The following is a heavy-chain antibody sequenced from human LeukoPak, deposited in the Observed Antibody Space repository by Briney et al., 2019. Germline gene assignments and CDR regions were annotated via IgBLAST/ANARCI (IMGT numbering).Heavy chain of an antibody. CDR2: ISYSGTT. CDR3: ARPQYVAEGLVGY. CDR1: VHPNNRRSYY. V-gene: IGHV4-39*01. Sequence: SHTLSLTYTVSVHPNNRRSYYWATVRQPPGKGLEWIASISYSGTTYYNPSLKSRDTISVDTSNNQFSLKLRSVSAADPAVYYWARPQYVAEGLVGYWGQGTLVTVSS. J-gene: IGHJ4*02. D-gene: IGHD2-8*02.